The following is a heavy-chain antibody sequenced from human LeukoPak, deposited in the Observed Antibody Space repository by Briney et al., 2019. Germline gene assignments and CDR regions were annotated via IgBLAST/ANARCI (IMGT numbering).Heavy chain of an antibody. CDR2: INPNSGGT. D-gene: IGHD3/OR15-3a*01. J-gene: IGHJ5*02. CDR3: ARERTSVFSWFDP. CDR1: GYTFTGYY. Sequence: ASVKVSCKASGYTFTGYYMHWVRRAPGQGLAWMGWINPNSGGTNYAQKFQGRVSMTRDTSISTVYMELSRLGSDDTAVYYCARERTSVFSWFDPWGQGTLVTVSS. V-gene: IGHV1-2*02.